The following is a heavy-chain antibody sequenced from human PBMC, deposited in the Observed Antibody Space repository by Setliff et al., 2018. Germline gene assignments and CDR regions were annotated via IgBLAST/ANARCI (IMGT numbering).Heavy chain of an antibody. D-gene: IGHD3-10*01. CDR2: ISSGSSII. Sequence: GGSLRLSCAASGFTFSTYSMNWVRQAPGKGLEWVSYISSGSSIIYYADSVKGRFTISRDNAKNSLYLQMNSLRAEDTALYYCARGPTGRVRGVLYYFDYWGQGTLVTVSS. V-gene: IGHV3-48*04. CDR1: GFTFSTYS. J-gene: IGHJ4*02. CDR3: ARGPTGRVRGVLYYFDY.